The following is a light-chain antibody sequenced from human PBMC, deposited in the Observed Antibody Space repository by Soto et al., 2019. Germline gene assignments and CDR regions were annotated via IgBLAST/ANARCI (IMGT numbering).Light chain of an antibody. Sequence: QSALTQPASVSGSPGQSITISCTGTNNDVGAYTYVSWYQQHPGKAPRLIIYEVSERPSGVSNRFSGSKSGNTASLVISGLQAEDEADYFCQSYDSSLSIWVFGGGTKLTVL. CDR3: QSYDSSLSIWV. CDR2: EVS. J-gene: IGLJ3*02. CDR1: NNDVGAYTY. V-gene: IGLV2-14*01.